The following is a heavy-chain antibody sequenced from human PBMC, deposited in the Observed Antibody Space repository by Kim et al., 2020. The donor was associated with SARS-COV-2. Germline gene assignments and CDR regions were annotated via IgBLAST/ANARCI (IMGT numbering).Heavy chain of an antibody. CDR3: AKEGRSAKGWFDP. J-gene: IGHJ5*02. V-gene: IGHV3-23*01. D-gene: IGHD6-19*01. Sequence: YAGSVKGRFTISRDNSKNTLYLQMNSLRAEDTAVYYCAKEGRSAKGWFDPWGQGTLVTVSS.